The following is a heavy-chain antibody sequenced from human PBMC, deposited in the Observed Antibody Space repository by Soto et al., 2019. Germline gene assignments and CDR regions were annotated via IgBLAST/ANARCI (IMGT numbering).Heavy chain of an antibody. CDR3: ARHPLYHSGYDSW. CDR1: GGSISSSSYY. CDR2: IYYSGST. V-gene: IGHV4-39*01. Sequence: SETLSLTCTVSGGSISSSSYYWGWIRQPPGKGLEWIGSIYYSGSTYYNPSLKGRVTISVDTSKNQFSLKLSSVTAADTAVYYCARHPLYHSGYDSWWGQGTLVTAPQ. D-gene: IGHD5-12*01. J-gene: IGHJ4*02.